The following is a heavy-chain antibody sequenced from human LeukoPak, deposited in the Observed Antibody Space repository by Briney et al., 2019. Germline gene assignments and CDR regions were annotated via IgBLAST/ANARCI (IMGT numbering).Heavy chain of an antibody. CDR2: IFYSGNT. CDR1: GGSISCGGYY. D-gene: IGHD3-16*02. J-gene: IGHJ4*02. CDR3: ARSGYVWGSYRPNGGHYFDY. Sequence: SQTLSLSCTVSGGSISCGGYYWRWIRQHPGKGLEWIGYIFYSGNTDYNLSLKSRVTISVDTSKNQFSLKLSSVTAADTAVYYCARSGYVWGSYRPNGGHYFDYWVQGTLVTVSS. V-gene: IGHV4-31*03.